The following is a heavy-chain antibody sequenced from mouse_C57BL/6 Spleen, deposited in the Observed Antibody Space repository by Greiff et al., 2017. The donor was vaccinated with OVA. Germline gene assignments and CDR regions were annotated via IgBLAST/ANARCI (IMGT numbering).Heavy chain of an antibody. CDR3: ARRAGGLREDYWYFDV. CDR2: IYWDDDK. Sequence: VKLVESGPGILQSSQTLSLTCSFSGFSLSTSGMGVSWIRQPSGKGLEWLAHIYWDDDKRYNPSLKSRLTISKDTSRNQVFLKITSVDTADTATYYCARRAGGLREDYWYFDVWGTGTTVTVSS. V-gene: IGHV8-12*01. CDR1: GFSLSTSGMG. J-gene: IGHJ1*03. D-gene: IGHD2-4*01.